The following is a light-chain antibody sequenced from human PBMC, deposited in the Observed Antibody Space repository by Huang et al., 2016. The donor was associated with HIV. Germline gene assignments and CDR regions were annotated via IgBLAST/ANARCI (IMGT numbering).Light chain of an antibody. CDR1: QNITKA. CDR3: QQSFSVPRT. V-gene: IGKV1-39*01. CDR2: TVS. Sequence: DFQMTQSPPSLSASVGDRLTFTCRADQNITKALNWYQQKPGKTPKLLIYTVSTLESGVPSRFSGSGSGSRFTLNIGNLQPEDFATYYCQQSFSVPRTFG. J-gene: IGKJ1*01.